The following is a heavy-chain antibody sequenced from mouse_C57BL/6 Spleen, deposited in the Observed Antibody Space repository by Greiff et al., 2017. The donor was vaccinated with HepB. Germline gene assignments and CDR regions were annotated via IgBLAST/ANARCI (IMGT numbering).Heavy chain of an antibody. Sequence: QVQLQQSGAELVRPGTSVKVSCKASGYAFTNYLVEWVKQRPGQGLEWIGVINPGSGGTNYNEKFKGKATLTADKSSSTAYMQLSSLTSEDSAVYFCARDGTTVVDPFAYWGQGTLVTVSA. V-gene: IGHV1-54*01. CDR1: GYAFTNYL. D-gene: IGHD1-1*01. J-gene: IGHJ3*01. CDR3: ARDGTTVVDPFAY. CDR2: INPGSGGT.